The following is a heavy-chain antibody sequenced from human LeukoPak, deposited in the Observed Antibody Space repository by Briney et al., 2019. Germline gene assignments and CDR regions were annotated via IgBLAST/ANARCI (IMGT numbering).Heavy chain of an antibody. CDR3: ATGLRELLFDY. V-gene: IGHV4-34*01. D-gene: IGHD1-7*01. Sequence: SETLSLTCAVYGGSFSGYYWSWIRQAPGKGLEWIGEINHSGSTNYNPSLKSRVTISVDTSKNQFSLKLSSVTAADTAVYYCATGLRELLFDYWGQGTLVTVSS. CDR2: INHSGST. J-gene: IGHJ4*02. CDR1: GGSFSGYY.